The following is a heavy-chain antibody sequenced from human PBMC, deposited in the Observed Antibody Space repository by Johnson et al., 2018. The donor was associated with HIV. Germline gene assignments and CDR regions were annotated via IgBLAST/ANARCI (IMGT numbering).Heavy chain of an antibody. D-gene: IGHD3-16*01. CDR3: AREISRYYYDYAAFDV. Sequence: QVQLVESGGGLVKPGESLRLSCAASGFTFSSYTMHWVRQAPAKGLEWVSVIYGGGSGGSTYYVDSVKGRFTISRDNSKNTVYLHMVNLRADDTALYYCAREISRYYYDYAAFDVWGQGTMVTVSS. CDR2: IYGGGSGGST. J-gene: IGHJ3*01. V-gene: IGHV3-NL1*01. CDR1: GFTFSSYT.